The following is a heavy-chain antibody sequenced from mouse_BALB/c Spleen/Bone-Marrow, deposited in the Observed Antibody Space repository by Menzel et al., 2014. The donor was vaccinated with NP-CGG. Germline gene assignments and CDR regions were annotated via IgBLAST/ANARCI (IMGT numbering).Heavy chain of an antibody. V-gene: IGHV1S56*01. D-gene: IGHD2-10*01. CDR2: IYPGDGSA. CDR3: ARSYYGNPFDY. Sequence: LEWIGWIYPGDGSAKYNEKFKGKATLTADKSSSTAYMQLSSLTSENSAVYFCARSYYGNPFDYWGQGTTLTVSS. J-gene: IGHJ2*01.